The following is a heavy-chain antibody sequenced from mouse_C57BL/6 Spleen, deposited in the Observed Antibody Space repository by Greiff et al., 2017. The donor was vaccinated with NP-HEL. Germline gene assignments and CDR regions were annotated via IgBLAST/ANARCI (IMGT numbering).Heavy chain of an antibody. CDR2: IYPGDGDT. CDR3: ASGLTGAY. J-gene: IGHJ3*01. V-gene: IGHV1-82*01. Sequence: QVQLQQSGPELVKPGASVKISCKASGYAFSSSWMNWVKQRPGKGLEWIGRIYPGDGDTNYNGKFKGKATLTADKSSSTAYMQLSSLTSEDSAVYFCASGLTGAYWGQGTLVTVSA. CDR1: GYAFSSSW. D-gene: IGHD4-1*01.